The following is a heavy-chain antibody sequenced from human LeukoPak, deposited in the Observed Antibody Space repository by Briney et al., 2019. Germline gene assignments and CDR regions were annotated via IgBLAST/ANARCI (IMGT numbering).Heavy chain of an antibody. Sequence: GSLRLSCAASGFPFSSYSMNWVRQAPGKGLEWVSSISGSSTYIYYADSVKGRFTISRDNAKNSLYLQMNSLRAEDTAVYYCARTYYDILTGYNPYFDYWGQGTLVTVSS. J-gene: IGHJ4*02. CDR3: ARTYYDILTGYNPYFDY. D-gene: IGHD3-9*01. V-gene: IGHV3-21*01. CDR2: ISGSSTYI. CDR1: GFPFSSYS.